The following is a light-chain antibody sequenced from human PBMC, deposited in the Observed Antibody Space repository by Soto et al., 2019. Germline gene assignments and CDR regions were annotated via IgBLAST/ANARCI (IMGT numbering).Light chain of an antibody. CDR1: QNVRTY. Sequence: EIVLTQSPATLSLSPGDRATLSCRASQNVRTYLGWYQPKPGQAPRLLIYDASNRATGIPARFSGSGSGTDFTRPISNLDPEDFTVYYCQQRASWPPFPLGPGTKGDLK. CDR3: QQRASWPPFP. CDR2: DAS. V-gene: IGKV3-11*01. J-gene: IGKJ3*01.